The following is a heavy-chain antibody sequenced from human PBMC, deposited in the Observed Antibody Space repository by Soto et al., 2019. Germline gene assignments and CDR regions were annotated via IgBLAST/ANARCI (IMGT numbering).Heavy chain of an antibody. CDR2: IYYSGST. D-gene: IGHD2-15*01. J-gene: IGHJ5*02. Sequence: PSETLSLTCTVSGGSVSSGSYYWSWIRQPPGKGLEWIGYIYYSGSTNYNPSLKSRVTISVDTSKNQFSLKLSSVTAADTAAYYCARGGVRYCSGGSCYYHWFDPWGQGTLVTVSS. V-gene: IGHV4-61*01. CDR1: GGSVSSGSYY. CDR3: ARGGVRYCSGGSCYYHWFDP.